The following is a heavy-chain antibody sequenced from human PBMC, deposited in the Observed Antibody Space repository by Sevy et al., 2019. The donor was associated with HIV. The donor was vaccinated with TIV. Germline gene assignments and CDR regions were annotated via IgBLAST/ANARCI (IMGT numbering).Heavy chain of an antibody. J-gene: IGHJ3*02. D-gene: IGHD3-22*01. V-gene: IGHV3-23*01. CDR3: AGGRYDSSGSFDALDI. Sequence: GESLKISCKPSGFTFTSYAMNWVRQAPGKGLEWISTIYGSGGVTYDADSVKGRFTISRDKSKNTLYLQMNSLRTEDTALYYCAGGRYDSSGSFDALDIWGQGTIVTVSS. CDR2: IYGSGGVT. CDR1: GFTFTSYA.